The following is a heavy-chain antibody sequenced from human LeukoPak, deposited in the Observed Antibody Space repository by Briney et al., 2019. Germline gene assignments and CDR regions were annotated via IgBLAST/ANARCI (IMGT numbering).Heavy chain of an antibody. CDR1: GYTFTSYD. V-gene: IGHV1-2*02. CDR2: INPNSGGT. J-gene: IGHJ4*02. Sequence: ASVKVSCKASGYTFTSYDINWVRQATGQGLEWMGWINPNSGGTNYAQKFQGRVTMTRDTSISTAYMELSRLRSDDTAVYYCARDRRYCGGDCYPDYFDSWGQGTLVTVSS. D-gene: IGHD2-21*02. CDR3: ARDRRYCGGDCYPDYFDS.